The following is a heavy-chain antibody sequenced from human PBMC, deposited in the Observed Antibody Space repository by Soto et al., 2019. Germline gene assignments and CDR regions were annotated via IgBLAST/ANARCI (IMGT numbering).Heavy chain of an antibody. J-gene: IGHJ6*02. CDR3: ATSSRGQPPYYYGMDV. CDR2: TYPGDSDT. D-gene: IGHD3-16*01. Sequence: GESLKISCKGSGYSFTSYWIGWVRQMPGKGLEWMGITYPGDSDTRYSPSFQGQVTISADKSISTAYLQWSSLKASDTAMYYCATSSRGQPPYYYGMDVWGQGTTVTVSS. V-gene: IGHV5-51*01. CDR1: GYSFTSYW.